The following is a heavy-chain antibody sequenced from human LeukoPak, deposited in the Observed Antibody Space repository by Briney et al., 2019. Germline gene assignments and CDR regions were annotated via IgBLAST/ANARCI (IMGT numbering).Heavy chain of an antibody. CDR2: IYYSGST. Sequence: PSETLSLTCTVSGGSISSYYWSWIRQPPGKGLEWIGYIYYSGSTNYNPSLKSRVTISVDTSKNQFSLKLSSVTAADTAVYYCARGEQKAAAGNRLALAFDYWGQGTLVTVSS. J-gene: IGHJ4*02. D-gene: IGHD6-13*01. CDR1: GGSISSYY. V-gene: IGHV4-59*01. CDR3: ARGEQKAAAGNRLALAFDY.